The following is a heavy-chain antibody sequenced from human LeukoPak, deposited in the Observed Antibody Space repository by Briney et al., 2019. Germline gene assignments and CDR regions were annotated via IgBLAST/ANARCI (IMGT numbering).Heavy chain of an antibody. J-gene: IGHJ4*02. CDR2: IYYSGST. CDR3: ARDSGGYGDYDY. D-gene: IGHD4-17*01. Sequence: SETLSLTCTVSGGSISSYYWSWIRQAPGKGLEWIGYIYYSGSTNYNPSLRGRLAISVDTSRNQFSLKLSSVTAADTAVYYCARDSGGYGDYDYWGQGNLVTVSS. CDR1: GGSISSYY. V-gene: IGHV4-59*12.